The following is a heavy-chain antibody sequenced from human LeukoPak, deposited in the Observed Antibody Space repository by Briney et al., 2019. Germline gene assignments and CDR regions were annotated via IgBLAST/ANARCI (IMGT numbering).Heavy chain of an antibody. CDR2: INPNSGGT. D-gene: IGHD2-2*01. J-gene: IGHJ6*02. V-gene: IGHV1-2*02. CDR3: ARDLGSTRYYYGMDV. Sequence: ASVKVSCKASGYTFTSYDINWVRQAPGQGLEWMGWINPNSGGTNYAQKFQGRVTMTRDTSISTAYMELSRLRSDDTAVYYCARDLGSTRYYYGMDVWGQGTTVTVSS. CDR1: GYTFTSYD.